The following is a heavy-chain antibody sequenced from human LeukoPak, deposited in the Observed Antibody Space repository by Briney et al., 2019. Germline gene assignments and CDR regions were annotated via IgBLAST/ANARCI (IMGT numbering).Heavy chain of an antibody. CDR2: IKQDGSEK. V-gene: IGHV3-7*01. CDR3: AKYCGGDCYGMDV. D-gene: IGHD2-21*01. CDR1: GFTFSSYW. J-gene: IGHJ6*02. Sequence: GGSLRLSCTASGFTFSSYWMSWVRQAPGKGLEWVANIKQDGSEKDYVDSVKGRFTISRVNAKNSLYLQMNSLRAEDTAVYYCAKYCGGDCYGMDVWGQGTTVTVSS.